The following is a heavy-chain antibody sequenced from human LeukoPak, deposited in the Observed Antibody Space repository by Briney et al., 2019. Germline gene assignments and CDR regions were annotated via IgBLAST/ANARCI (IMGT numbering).Heavy chain of an antibody. CDR1: EYTFSSYI. CDR3: TRGSCSSTSCFMDV. CDR2: INAGKGNT. Sequence: ASVKVSCKASEYTFSSYIIHWVRQAPGQRLEWMGWINAGKGNTKYSQKLQGRVTITGDTSASTAYMELSSLRSEDTAVYYCTRGSCSSTSCFMDVWGQGTTVTVSS. V-gene: IGHV1-3*01. J-gene: IGHJ6*02. D-gene: IGHD2-2*01.